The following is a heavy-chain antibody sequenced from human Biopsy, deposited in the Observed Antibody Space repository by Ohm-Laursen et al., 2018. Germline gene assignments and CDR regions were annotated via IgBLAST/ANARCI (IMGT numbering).Heavy chain of an antibody. CDR2: ISYDGSGE. D-gene: IGHD4-11*01. CDR1: GFTFTSYG. V-gene: IGHV3-30*03. J-gene: IGHJ2*01. CDR3: ARDEKRWDYSNYFSWHFDL. Sequence: SLRLSCAASGFTFTSYGMHRVRQAPGKGLEWVAVISYDGSGEYYADSLQGRFTISRDNPKNTVDLQMNSLRAEDTAVYFCARDEKRWDYSNYFSWHFDLWGRGTLVTVSS.